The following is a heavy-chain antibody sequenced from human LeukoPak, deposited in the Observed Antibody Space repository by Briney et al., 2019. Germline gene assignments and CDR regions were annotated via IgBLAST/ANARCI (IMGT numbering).Heavy chain of an antibody. Sequence: SVKVSCKASGFTFTSSAVQWVRQARGQRLEWIGWIVVGSGDTNYAEKFQERVTITRDMSTSTAYMELSSLRSEYTAEYYCAAGRYPDSFNYWGQGTLVTVSS. CDR2: IVVGSGDT. CDR1: GFTFTSSA. CDR3: AAGRYPDSFNY. V-gene: IGHV1-58*01. J-gene: IGHJ4*02. D-gene: IGHD3-16*02.